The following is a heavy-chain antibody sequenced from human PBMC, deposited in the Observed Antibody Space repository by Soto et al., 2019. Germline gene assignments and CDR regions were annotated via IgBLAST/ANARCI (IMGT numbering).Heavy chain of an antibody. CDR3: ARYSWNPAAFDI. CDR2: IIPIFGTA. J-gene: IGHJ3*02. D-gene: IGHD1-1*01. V-gene: IGHV1-69*06. CDR1: GYTFTGYY. Sequence: ASVKVSCKASGYTFTGYYMYWVRQAPGQGLEWMGGIIPIFGTANYAQKFQGRVTITADKSTSTAYMELSSLRSEDTAVYYCARYSWNPAAFDIWGQGTMVTVSS.